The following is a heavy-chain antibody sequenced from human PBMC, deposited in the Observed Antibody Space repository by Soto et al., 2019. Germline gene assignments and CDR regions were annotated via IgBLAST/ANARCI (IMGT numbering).Heavy chain of an antibody. CDR3: ARRWGAAVDY. J-gene: IGHJ4*02. Sequence: SETLSLTCTVSGGSIISYYWSWIRQPPGKGLEWIGYIYYSGSTNYNPSLKSRVTISVDTSKNQFSLKLSSVTAADTAVYYCARRWGAAVDYWGQGTLVTVSS. D-gene: IGHD1-26*01. CDR2: IYYSGST. V-gene: IGHV4-59*08. CDR1: GGSIISYY.